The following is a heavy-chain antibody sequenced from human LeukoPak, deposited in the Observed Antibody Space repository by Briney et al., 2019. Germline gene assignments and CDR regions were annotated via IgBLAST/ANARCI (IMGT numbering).Heavy chain of an antibody. J-gene: IGHJ3*02. CDR2: ISYDGSNK. CDR3: ARDLAYGGNSWSAFDI. Sequence: GGSLRLSCAASGFTFSSYAMHWVRQAPGKGLEWVAVISYDGSNKYYADSVKGRFTISRDNSKNTLYLQMNSLRAEDSAVYYCARDLAYGGNSWSAFDIWGQGTMVTVSS. D-gene: IGHD4-23*01. V-gene: IGHV3-30-3*01. CDR1: GFTFSSYA.